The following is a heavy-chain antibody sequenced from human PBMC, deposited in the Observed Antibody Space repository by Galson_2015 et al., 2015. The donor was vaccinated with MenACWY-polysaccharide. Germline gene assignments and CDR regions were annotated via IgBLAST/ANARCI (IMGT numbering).Heavy chain of an antibody. CDR1: GFRFRTYS. CDR2: IRTEGDRT. J-gene: IGHJ4*02. V-gene: IGHV3-48*02. Sequence: SLRLSCAGSGFRFRTYSMNWVRQAPGEGLEWVSYIRTEGDRTHYADSVKGRFTVSRDNVQDSMYLQMNSLRDEDTAVYYCARSPQSWGQGTLVTVSS. CDR3: ARSPQS.